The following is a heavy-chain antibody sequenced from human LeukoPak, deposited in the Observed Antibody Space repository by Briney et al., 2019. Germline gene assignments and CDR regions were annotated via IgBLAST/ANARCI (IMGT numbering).Heavy chain of an antibody. D-gene: IGHD7-27*01. Sequence: ASVKVSCKASGYTFTGYYMHWVRQAPGQGLEWMGWINPNSGGTNYAQKFQGRVTMTRDTSISTACMELSRLRSDDTAVYYCATPRDLTGDEGIDYWGQGTLVTVSS. CDR2: INPNSGGT. V-gene: IGHV1-2*02. CDR3: ATPRDLTGDEGIDY. CDR1: GYTFTGYY. J-gene: IGHJ4*02.